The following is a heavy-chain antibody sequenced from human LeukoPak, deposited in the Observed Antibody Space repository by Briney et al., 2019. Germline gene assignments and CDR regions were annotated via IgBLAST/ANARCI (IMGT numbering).Heavy chain of an antibody. CDR1: GFTFSSYG. Sequence: PGGSLRLSCAASGFTFSSYGMHWVRQAPGKGLEWVAFIRYDGSNKYYADSVKGRFTISRDNSKNTLYLQMNSLRAEDTAVHYCAKDRNYYGSGSYLDYWGQGTLVTVSS. J-gene: IGHJ4*02. CDR3: AKDRNYYGSGSYLDY. CDR2: IRYDGSNK. V-gene: IGHV3-30*02. D-gene: IGHD3-10*01.